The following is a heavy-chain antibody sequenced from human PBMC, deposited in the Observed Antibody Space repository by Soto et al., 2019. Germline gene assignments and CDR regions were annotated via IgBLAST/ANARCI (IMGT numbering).Heavy chain of an antibody. CDR1: GDSIGRFY. CDR3: ARELSWTGLDI. CDR2: VYSNGGV. V-gene: IGHV4-4*07. Sequence: QLQLHESGPGLVKPSETLSLTCNVSGDSIGRFYWSWIRQSAGKRLEWIGRVYSNGGVTYNPELKGRVTISLDRSKTHVSLEMNSVTAADTAVYFCARELSWTGLDIWGRGTRVSVSS. J-gene: IGHJ6*02. D-gene: IGHD3-3*01.